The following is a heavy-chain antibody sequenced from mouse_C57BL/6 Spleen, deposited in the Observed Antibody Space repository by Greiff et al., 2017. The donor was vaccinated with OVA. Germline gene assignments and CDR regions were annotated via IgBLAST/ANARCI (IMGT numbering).Heavy chain of an antibody. Sequence: QVQLQQPGAELVMPGASVKLSCKASGYTFTSYWMHWVKQRPGQGLEWIGEIDPSDSYTNYNQKFKGKSTLTVDKSSSTAYVQLSSLTSEDSAVYYCARRGSSGSAWFAYWGQGTLVTVSA. D-gene: IGHD3-2*02. CDR1: GYTFTSYW. CDR3: ARRGSSGSAWFAY. CDR2: IDPSDSYT. V-gene: IGHV1-69*01. J-gene: IGHJ3*01.